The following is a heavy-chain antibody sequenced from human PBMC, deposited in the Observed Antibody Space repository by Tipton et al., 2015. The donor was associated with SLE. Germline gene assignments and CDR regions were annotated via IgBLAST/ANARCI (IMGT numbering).Heavy chain of an antibody. CDR3: ARVGDFWSGYYYYYMDV. CDR2: ISAYNGNT. D-gene: IGHD3-3*01. CDR1: GYTFTSYG. Sequence: QVQLVQSGAEVKKPGASVKVSCKASGYTFTSYGIIWVRQAPGQGLEWIGWISAYNGNTNYAQKLQGRVTMTTDTSTSTAYMELRSLRSDDTAVYYCARVGDFWSGYYYYYMDVWGKGTTVTVSS. J-gene: IGHJ6*03. V-gene: IGHV1-18*01.